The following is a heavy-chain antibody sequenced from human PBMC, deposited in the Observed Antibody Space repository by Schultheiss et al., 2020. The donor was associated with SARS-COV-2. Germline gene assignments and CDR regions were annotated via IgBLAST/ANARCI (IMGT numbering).Heavy chain of an antibody. V-gene: IGHV2-5*01. Sequence: SGPTLVKPTQTLTLTCTFSGFSLSTSGVGVGWIRQPPGKALEWLALIYWNDDKYYSTSLKTRLTISKDTSKNQVVLTMTNMDPVDTATYYCARDYYGSGSYGSAFDYWGQGTLVTVSS. CDR3: ARDYYGSGSYGSAFDY. J-gene: IGHJ4*02. CDR2: IYWNDDK. CDR1: GFSLSTSGVG. D-gene: IGHD3-10*01.